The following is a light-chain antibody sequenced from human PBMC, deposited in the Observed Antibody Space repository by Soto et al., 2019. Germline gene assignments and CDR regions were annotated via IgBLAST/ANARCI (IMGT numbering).Light chain of an antibody. CDR2: KAS. Sequence: DIQMTQSPSTLSASVGDRVTISCRASQSISSRLAWYQQKAGKAPKLLIYKASGLQSGVPSRFSGSGSGTEFTLIISSLQPDYFATYYCQQYARNPLTVGGGTKVDSK. CDR3: QQYARNPLT. CDR1: QSISSR. J-gene: IGKJ4*01. V-gene: IGKV1-5*03.